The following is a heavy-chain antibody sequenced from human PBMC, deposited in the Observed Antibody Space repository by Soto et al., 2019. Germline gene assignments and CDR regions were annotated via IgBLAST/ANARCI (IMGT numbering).Heavy chain of an antibody. D-gene: IGHD3-9*01. J-gene: IGHJ4*02. CDR1: GGSISGYY. V-gene: IGHV4-59*01. CDR2: VYDNGRP. Sequence: PSETLSLTCTISGGSISGYYWSWIRQSPRQGLEWIGYVYDNGRPYYSPSLKSRVTISADTPKNQISLKLTSATAPDTAVYYCARGVGSSHPRYWGRGTLVTV. CDR3: ARGVGSSHPRY.